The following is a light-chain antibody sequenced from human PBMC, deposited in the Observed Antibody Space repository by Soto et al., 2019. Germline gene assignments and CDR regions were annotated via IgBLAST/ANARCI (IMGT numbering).Light chain of an antibody. CDR2: RNN. CDR3: AAWDDSLSGRDVV. CDR1: SSNSGSNY. J-gene: IGLJ2*01. Sequence: QSVLTQPPSASGTPGQRVTISCSGSSSNSGSNYVYWYQQLPGTAPKLLIYRNNQRPSGVPDRFSGSKSGTSASLAISGLRSEDEADYYCAAWDDSLSGRDVVFGGGTKVTVL. V-gene: IGLV1-47*01.